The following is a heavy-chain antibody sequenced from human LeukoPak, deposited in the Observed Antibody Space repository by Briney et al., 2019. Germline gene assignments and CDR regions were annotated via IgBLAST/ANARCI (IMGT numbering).Heavy chain of an antibody. CDR2: TYYGSKWYN. CDR3: VRGFFYTGMDV. D-gene: IGHD2-2*02. J-gene: IGHJ6*02. CDR1: GDSVSSNSAA. Sequence: SQTLSLTCALSGDSVSSNSAAWNWIGQSPSRGLEWLARTYYGSKWYNEYAVSVKSRLSINPDTSKNQFSLHLNSVTPEDTAVYYCVRGFFYTGMDVWGQGTTVTVSS. V-gene: IGHV6-1*01.